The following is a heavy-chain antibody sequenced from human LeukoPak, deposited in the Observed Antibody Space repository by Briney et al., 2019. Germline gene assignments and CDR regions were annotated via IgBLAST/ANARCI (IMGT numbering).Heavy chain of an antibody. CDR3: ARSGYYSDYFDY. V-gene: IGHV4-4*07. J-gene: IGHJ4*02. CDR1: GGSISSYY. D-gene: IGHD3-22*01. CDR2: IYTSGSA. Sequence: SETLSLTCTVSGGSISSYYWSWIRQPAGKGLEWIGRIYTSGSANYNPSLKSRVTMSVDTSKNQFSLKLSSVTAADTAVYYCARSGYYSDYFDYWGQGTLVTVSS.